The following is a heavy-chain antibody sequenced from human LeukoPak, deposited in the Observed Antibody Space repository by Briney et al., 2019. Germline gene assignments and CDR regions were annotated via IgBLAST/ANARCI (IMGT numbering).Heavy chain of an antibody. V-gene: IGHV3-23*01. D-gene: IGHD3-3*01. CDR1: GFTFSSYA. CDR3: AKPRWYDFWSGSYFDY. J-gene: IGHJ4*02. CDR2: ISGSGGST. Sequence: GGSLRLSCAASGFTFSSYAMSWVRQAPGKGLEWVSAISGSGGSTYYADSVKGRFTISRDSSKNTLYLQMNSLRAEDTAVYYCAKPRWYDFWSGSYFDYWGQGTLVTVSS.